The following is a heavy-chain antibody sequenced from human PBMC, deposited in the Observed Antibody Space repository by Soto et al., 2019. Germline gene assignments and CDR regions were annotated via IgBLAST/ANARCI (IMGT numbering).Heavy chain of an antibody. Sequence: GLLLHSGGEVKKPGASVTVSCKASGYTFRSYGVSWVRQVPGQSLEWMGWISGDNGETNYAPSFRESTHLTADASATIAFNELGKLRSESAAIYYCLGAMSTTWNKSWLDTWCHSTLITVS. CDR1: GYTFRSYG. J-gene: IGHJ5*01. D-gene: IGHD2-2*01. CDR3: LGAMSTTWNKSWLDT. V-gene: IGHV1-18*04. CDR2: ISGDNGET.